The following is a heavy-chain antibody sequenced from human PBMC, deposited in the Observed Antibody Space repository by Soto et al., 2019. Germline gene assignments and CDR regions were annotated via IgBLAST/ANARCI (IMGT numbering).Heavy chain of an antibody. CDR3: AKDLTTVTTGGHLVYYYYGMDD. J-gene: IGHJ6*02. CDR1: GFTFSSYG. V-gene: IGHV3-30*18. Sequence: QVQLVESGGGVVQPGRSLRLSCAASGFTFSSYGMHWVRQAPGKGLEGVAVISYDGRNKYYADSVKGRFTISSDNSKNTLYLPMNRLRAEDTAVYYCAKDLTTVTTGGHLVYYYYGMDDWGQGTTVTVSS. D-gene: IGHD4-4*01. CDR2: ISYDGRNK.